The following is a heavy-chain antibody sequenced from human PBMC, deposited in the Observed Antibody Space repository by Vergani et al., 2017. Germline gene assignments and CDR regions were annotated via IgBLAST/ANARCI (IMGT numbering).Heavy chain of an antibody. CDR2: LCPSGST. V-gene: IGHV4-4*07. CDR3: ARSQGDYWYFDL. D-gene: IGHD2-21*01. J-gene: IGHJ2*01. CDR1: GAPISYWC. Sequence: QVQLQQWGAGVVKPSGTLSLTCSASGAPISYWCWSWLRQPAGKGLEWIGRLCPSGSTNYKPSLKSRVTMSIDTSKNQFSLKLTSVTAADTAVYYCARSQGDYWYFDLWGPGSLVTVSS.